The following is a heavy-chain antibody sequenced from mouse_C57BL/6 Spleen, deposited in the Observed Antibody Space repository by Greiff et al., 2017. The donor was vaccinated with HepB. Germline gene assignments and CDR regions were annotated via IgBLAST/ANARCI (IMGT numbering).Heavy chain of an antibody. D-gene: IGHD3-3*01. Sequence: EVKLEESGEGLVKPGGSLKLSCAASGFTFSSYAMSWVRQTPEKRLEWVAYISSGGDYIYYADTVKGRFTISRDNARNTLYLQMSSLKSEDTAMYYCTREGDPRYFDYWGQGTTLTVSS. V-gene: IGHV5-9-1*02. CDR3: TREGDPRYFDY. CDR1: GFTFSSYA. J-gene: IGHJ2*01. CDR2: ISSGGDYI.